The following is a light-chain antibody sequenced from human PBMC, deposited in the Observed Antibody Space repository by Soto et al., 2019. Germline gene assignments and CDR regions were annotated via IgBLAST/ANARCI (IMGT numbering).Light chain of an antibody. CDR1: QRISSW. CDR2: DAS. J-gene: IGKJ1*01. V-gene: IGKV1-5*01. CDR3: QQYNTSPWT. Sequence: DIQMTQSPSTLSASVGDRVSITCRASQRISSWLAWYQQKPGIAPKLLIYDASSLANGVPSRFSGSGSGTEFTLTISSLQPDDFATYYCQQYNTSPWTFGLGTKVEIK.